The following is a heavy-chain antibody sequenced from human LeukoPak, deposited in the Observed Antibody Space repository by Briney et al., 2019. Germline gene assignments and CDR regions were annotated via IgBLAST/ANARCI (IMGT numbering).Heavy chain of an antibody. CDR3: ARDSGLGYSGYDLAW. Sequence: ASVKVSCKASGYTFTGYYMSWVRQAPGQGLEWMGLINPNSSDTNYAQKFQGRVTMTRDTSIRTAYMELSRLRSDDTAVYYCARDSGLGYSGYDLAWWGQGTLVTVSS. CDR2: INPNSSDT. J-gene: IGHJ4*02. V-gene: IGHV1-2*02. CDR1: GYTFTGYY. D-gene: IGHD5-12*01.